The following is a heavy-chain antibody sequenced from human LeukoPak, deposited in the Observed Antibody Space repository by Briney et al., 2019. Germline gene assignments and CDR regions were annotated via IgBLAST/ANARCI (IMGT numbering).Heavy chain of an antibody. D-gene: IGHD3-10*01. V-gene: IGHV1-18*01. CDR2: ISAYNGNT. CDR3: ARGPDYYGSGSSIFDY. Sequence: ASVTVSCKASGYTFTSYGISWVRQAPGQGLEWMGWISAYNGNTNYAQKLQGRVTITTDTSTSTAYMELRSLRSDDTAVYYCARGPDYYGSGSSIFDYWGQGTLVTVSS. J-gene: IGHJ4*02. CDR1: GYTFTSYG.